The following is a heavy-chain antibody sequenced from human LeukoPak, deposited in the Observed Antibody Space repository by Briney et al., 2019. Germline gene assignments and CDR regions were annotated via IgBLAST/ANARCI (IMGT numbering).Heavy chain of an antibody. CDR3: TKAPLMSCTGAFCYPFDS. CDR2: ISYDGSNK. CDR1: GFTFSSYA. J-gene: IGHJ4*02. Sequence: GRSLRLSCAASGFTFSSYAMHWVRQAPGKGLEWVAVISYDGSNKYYADSVKGRFTVSRDNSRNTLYLQMNNLRIEDSAVCYCTKAPLMSCTGAFCYPFDSWGQGVLVTVSS. D-gene: IGHD2-8*02. V-gene: IGHV3-30*04.